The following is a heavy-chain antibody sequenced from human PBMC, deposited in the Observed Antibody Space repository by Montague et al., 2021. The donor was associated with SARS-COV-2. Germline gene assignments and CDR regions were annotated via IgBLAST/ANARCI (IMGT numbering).Heavy chain of an antibody. V-gene: IGHV2-26*03. CDR2: SYSTDAK. D-gene: IGHD4/OR15-4a*01. CDR1: GFSLTNSIMG. Sequence: PALVKPTQTLTLTCTISGFSLTNSIMGVSWVRQPPGKALEWLAHSYSTDAKAYTASLRSRLTISKDTAKSQVVLTMTNMGPVDTGTYFCARTSANYGWCSFDVWGQGTMVTVSS. CDR3: ARTSANYGWCSFDV. J-gene: IGHJ3*01.